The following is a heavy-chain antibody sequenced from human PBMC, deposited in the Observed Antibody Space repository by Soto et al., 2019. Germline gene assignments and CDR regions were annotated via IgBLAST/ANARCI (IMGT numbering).Heavy chain of an antibody. CDR3: ASYDSTTTDAFDI. CDR1: GFTFSSYA. D-gene: IGHD3-22*01. V-gene: IGHV3-30-3*01. J-gene: IGHJ3*02. CDR2: ISYDGSNK. Sequence: QVQLVESGGGVVQPGRSLRLSCAASGFTFSSYAMHWVRQAPGKGLEWVAVISYDGSNKYYADSVKGRFTISRDNSQNTLYLQMNSLRAEDTAVYYCASYDSTTTDAFDIWGQGTMVTVSS.